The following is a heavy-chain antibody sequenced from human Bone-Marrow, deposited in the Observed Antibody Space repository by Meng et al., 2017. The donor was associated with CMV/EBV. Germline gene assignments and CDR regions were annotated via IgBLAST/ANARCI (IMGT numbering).Heavy chain of an antibody. Sequence: SSVKVSCMASGGTFSSYAITWVRQAPGQGLEWMGGIIPIFGIGKYAQKFQGRVTITTDESTTTAYMELSSLRSEDTAVYYCARAGITMVRGVYYYYGMDVWGQGTTVTVSS. CDR2: IIPIFGIG. V-gene: IGHV1-69*05. CDR3: ARAGITMVRGVYYYYGMDV. J-gene: IGHJ6*02. D-gene: IGHD3-10*01. CDR1: GGTFSSYA.